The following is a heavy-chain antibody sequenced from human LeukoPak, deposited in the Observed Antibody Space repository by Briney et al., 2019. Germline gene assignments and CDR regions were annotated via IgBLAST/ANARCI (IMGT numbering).Heavy chain of an antibody. CDR3: AKVASLCTSTSCVRGGFDY. D-gene: IGHD2-2*01. V-gene: IGHV3-23*01. J-gene: IGHJ4*02. CDR1: GFTFSSYA. Sequence: GGSLRLSCAASGFTFSSYAMSWVRQAPGKGLEWVSAHSGSGGNTYYADSVKGRFTISRDNSKNTLYLQMNSLRAEDTAGYYCAKVASLCTSTSCVRGGFDYWGQGTLVTVSS. CDR2: HSGSGGNT.